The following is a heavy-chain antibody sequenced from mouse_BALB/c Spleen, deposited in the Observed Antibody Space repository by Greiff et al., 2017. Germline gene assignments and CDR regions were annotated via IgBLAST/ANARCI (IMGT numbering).Heavy chain of an antibody. CDR3: ARAPTDYYAMDY. V-gene: IGHV5-4*02. CDR2: ISDGGSYT. D-gene: IGHD1-1*01. Sequence: EVQVVESGGGLVKPGGSLKLSCAASGFTFSDYYMYWVRQTPEKRLEWVATISDGGSYTYYPDSVKGRFTISRDNAKNNLYLQMSSLKSEDTAMYYCARAPTDYYAMDYWGQGTSVTVSS. CDR1: GFTFSDYY. J-gene: IGHJ4*01.